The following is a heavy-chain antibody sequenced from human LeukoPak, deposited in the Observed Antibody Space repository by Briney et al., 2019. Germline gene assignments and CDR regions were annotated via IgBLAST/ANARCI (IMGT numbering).Heavy chain of an antibody. CDR3: AREGYDFWSGYSRNYYYMDV. Sequence: SETLSLTCAVYGGSFSGSYWSWIRQPPGKGLEWIGEINHSGITNYNPSLKSRVTISLDTSKSQFSLKLSSVTAADTAVYYCAREGYDFWSGYSRNYYYMDVWGKGTTVTVSS. J-gene: IGHJ6*03. CDR1: GGSFSGSY. D-gene: IGHD3-3*01. V-gene: IGHV4-34*01. CDR2: INHSGIT.